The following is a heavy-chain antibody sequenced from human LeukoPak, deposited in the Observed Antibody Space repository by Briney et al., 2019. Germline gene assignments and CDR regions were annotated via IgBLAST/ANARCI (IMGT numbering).Heavy chain of an antibody. V-gene: IGHV4-4*07. CDR3: ARDTYYYDSSGYYTFDY. CDR2: IYTSGST. D-gene: IGHD3-22*01. CDR1: GGSISSYY. J-gene: IGHJ4*02. Sequence: SETLSLTCTVSGGSISSYYWSWIRQPAGKGLEWIGRIYTSGSTNYNPSLKSRVTMSVDTSKNQFSLRLSSVTAADTAVYYCARDTYYYDSSGYYTFDYWGQGTLVTVSS.